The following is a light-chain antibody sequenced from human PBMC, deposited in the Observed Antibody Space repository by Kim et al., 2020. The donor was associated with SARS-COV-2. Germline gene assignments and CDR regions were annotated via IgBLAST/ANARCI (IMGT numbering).Light chain of an antibody. V-gene: IGKV3-20*01. CDR3: QQYGGPPIT. CDR1: LSVSSSY. J-gene: IGKJ5*01. CDR2: GTS. Sequence: ETVLTQSPGTLSSSPGEGVTLSCRASLSVSSSYVAWYQQKPGQPPRLLIYGTSNRAAGTPDRFSGSGSGTDFSLTISRLDSEDFAVYYCQQYGGPPITFGQGTRLEIK.